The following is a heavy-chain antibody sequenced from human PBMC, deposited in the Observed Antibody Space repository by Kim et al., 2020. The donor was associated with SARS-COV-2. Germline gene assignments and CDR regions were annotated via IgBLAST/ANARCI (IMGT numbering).Heavy chain of an antibody. V-gene: IGHV4-39*01. D-gene: IGHD2-2*01. CDR2: IYYSGST. Sequence: SETLSLTCTVSGGSISSSSYYWGWIRQPPGKGLEWIGSIYYSGSTYYNPSLKSRVTISVDTSKNQFSLKLSSVTAADTAVYYCARQRGGDCSSTSCSDY. J-gene: IGHJ4*03. CDR3: ARQRGGDCSSTSCSDY. CDR1: GGSISSSSYY.